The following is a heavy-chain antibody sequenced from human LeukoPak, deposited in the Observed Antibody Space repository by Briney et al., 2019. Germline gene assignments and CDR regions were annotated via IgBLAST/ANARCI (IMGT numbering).Heavy chain of an antibody. CDR1: GYSISSGYY. V-gene: IGHV4-38-2*02. D-gene: IGHD5-18*01. Sequence: SETLSLTCTVSGYSISSGYYWGWIRQPPGKGLEWIGSICHSGSTYYNPSLKSRVTISVDTSKNQFSLKLSSVTAADTAVYYCARGVDTAMVYYYYYYMDVWGKGTTVTISS. CDR2: ICHSGST. J-gene: IGHJ6*03. CDR3: ARGVDTAMVYYYYYYMDV.